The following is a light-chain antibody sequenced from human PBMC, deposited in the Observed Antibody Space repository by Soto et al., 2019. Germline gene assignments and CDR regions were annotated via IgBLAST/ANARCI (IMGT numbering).Light chain of an antibody. CDR3: SSYTGGNTYWI. CDR1: SSDIGAYNY. Sequence: QSVLTQPASVSGSPGQSITISCTGTSSDIGAYNYVSWYQQHPGKAPKVIIFEVSNWPSGVSNRFSGSKSGNTASLTISGLQPEDEADYHCSSYTGGNTYWIFGGGTKLTVL. CDR2: EVS. J-gene: IGLJ3*02. V-gene: IGLV2-14*01.